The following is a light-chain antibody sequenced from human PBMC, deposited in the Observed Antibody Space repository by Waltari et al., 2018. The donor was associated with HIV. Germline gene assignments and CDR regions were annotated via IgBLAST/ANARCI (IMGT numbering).Light chain of an antibody. Sequence: QSLLTQPPSASGTPGQRVTISCSGISSNVGRNSVSWYRQFPGTAPKLLIYKSNQRPSGGPDRFSGAKSGTSASLAISGLQSDEESVYYWAAWDDSLNGPLFGGGTQLTVL. CDR1: SSNVGRNS. J-gene: IGLJ2*01. CDR2: KSN. CDR3: AAWDDSLNGPL. V-gene: IGLV1-44*01.